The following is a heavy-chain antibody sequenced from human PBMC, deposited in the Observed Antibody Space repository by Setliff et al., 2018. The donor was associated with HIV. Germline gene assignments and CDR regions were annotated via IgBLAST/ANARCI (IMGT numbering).Heavy chain of an antibody. CDR2: IIPIFGAA. V-gene: IGHV1-69*13. CDR1: GGTFSSYA. D-gene: IGHD1-1*01. Sequence: SVKVSCKASGGTFSSYAITWVRQAPGQGLEWMGGIIPIFGAANYAQKFQGRVTIAADESTSTAYMELSSLRSEDTAVYYCTRDRNLNREPYYFDYWGQGTLVTVSS. CDR3: TRDRNLNREPYYFDY. J-gene: IGHJ4*02.